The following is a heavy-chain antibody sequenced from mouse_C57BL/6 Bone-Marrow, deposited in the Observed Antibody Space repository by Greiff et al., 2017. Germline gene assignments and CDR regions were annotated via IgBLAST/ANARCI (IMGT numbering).Heavy chain of an antibody. CDR3: ARLLLRAMDY. V-gene: IGHV5-4*03. CDR1: GFTFSSYA. CDR2: ISAGGSYT. J-gene: IGHJ4*01. Sequence: EVKLLESGGGLVKPGGSLKLSCAASGFTFSSYAMSWVRQTPEKRLEWVATISAGGSYTYYPDNVKGRFTISRDNAKNNLYLQMSHLKSEDTAMYYCARLLLRAMDYWCQGTSVTVSS. D-gene: IGHD1-1*01.